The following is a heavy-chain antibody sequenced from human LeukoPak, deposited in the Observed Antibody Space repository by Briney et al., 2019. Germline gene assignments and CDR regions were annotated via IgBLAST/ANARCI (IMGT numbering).Heavy chain of an antibody. CDR1: GGSISSSSYY. D-gene: IGHD5-18*01. V-gene: IGHV4-39*07. CDR3: ARMPLDTAMVLYFDY. Sequence: SETLSLTCTVSGGSISSSSYYWGWIRQPPGKGLEWIGSIYYSGSTYYNPSLKSRVTISVDTSKNQFSLKLSSVTAADTAVYYCARMPLDTAMVLYFDYWGQGTLVTVSS. CDR2: IYYSGST. J-gene: IGHJ4*02.